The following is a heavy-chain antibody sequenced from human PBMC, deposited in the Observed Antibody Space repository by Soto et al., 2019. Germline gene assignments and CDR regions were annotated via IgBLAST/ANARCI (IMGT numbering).Heavy chain of an antibody. V-gene: IGHV4-34*01. J-gene: IGHJ5*02. CDR3: ARGTDYSNHLNWFDP. CDR1: GVFFSGYY. CDR2: INHSGST. D-gene: IGHD4-4*01. Sequence: SETLSLTCAVYGVFFSGYYWSWIRQPPGKGLEWIGEINHSGSTNYNPSLKSRVTISVDTSKNQFSLKLSSVTAADTAVYYCARGTDYSNHLNWFDPWGQGTLVTVS.